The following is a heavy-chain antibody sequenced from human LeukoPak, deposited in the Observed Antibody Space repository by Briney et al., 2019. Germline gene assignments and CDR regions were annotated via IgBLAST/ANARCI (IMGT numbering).Heavy chain of an antibody. V-gene: IGHV1-69*01. J-gene: IGHJ4*02. CDR3: VSAYSSGWYPNLYFDY. D-gene: IGHD6-19*01. CDR2: IIPIFGTA. CDR1: GGTFSSYA. Sequence: ASVKVSCKASGGTFSSYAISWVRQAPGQGLEWMGGIIPIFGTANYAQKFQGRVTITADESTSKAYMELSSLSSEDTAVYYCVSAYSSGWYPNLYFDYWGQGTLVTVSS.